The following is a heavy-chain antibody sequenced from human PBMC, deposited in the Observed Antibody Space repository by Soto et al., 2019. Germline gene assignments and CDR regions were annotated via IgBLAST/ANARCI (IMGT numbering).Heavy chain of an antibody. Sequence: EVQLLESGGGLVQPGGSLRLSCAASGFTFSSYAMSWVRQAPGKGLEWVSAISGSGGSTYYADSVKGRFTISRDNSKNTLYLQMHSLRAEDTAVYYCARENGYSSSWFEFDYWGQGTLVTVSS. V-gene: IGHV3-23*01. CDR1: GFTFSSYA. D-gene: IGHD6-13*01. CDR3: ARENGYSSSWFEFDY. J-gene: IGHJ4*02. CDR2: ISGSGGST.